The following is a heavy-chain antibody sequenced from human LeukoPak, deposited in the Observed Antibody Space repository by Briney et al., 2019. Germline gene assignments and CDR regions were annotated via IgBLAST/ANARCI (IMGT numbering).Heavy chain of an antibody. CDR1: GFTFNSYA. J-gene: IGHJ1*01. Sequence: PGGSLRLSCAASGFTFNSYAMHWVRQAPGKGLEWVAVISYDGSNKYYADSVKGRFTISRDNSKNTLYLQMNSLRAEDTAVYYCARDEGLGVFQHWGQGTLVTVSS. CDR3: ARDEGLGVFQH. CDR2: ISYDGSNK. D-gene: IGHD3-10*01. V-gene: IGHV3-30-3*01.